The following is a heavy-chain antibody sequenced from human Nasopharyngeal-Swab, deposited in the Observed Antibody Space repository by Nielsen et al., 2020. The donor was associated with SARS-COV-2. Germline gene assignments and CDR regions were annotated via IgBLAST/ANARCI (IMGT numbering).Heavy chain of an antibody. D-gene: IGHD6-6*01. V-gene: IGHV3-23*01. CDR1: GFTFSSYA. Sequence: GESLKISCAASGFTFSSYAMSWVRQAPGKGLEWVSAISGSGGSTYYADSVKGRFTISRDNSKNTLYLQMNSLRAEDTAVYYCAKDIAAYISGNWFDPWGQGTLVTVSS. J-gene: IGHJ5*02. CDR2: ISGSGGST. CDR3: AKDIAAYISGNWFDP.